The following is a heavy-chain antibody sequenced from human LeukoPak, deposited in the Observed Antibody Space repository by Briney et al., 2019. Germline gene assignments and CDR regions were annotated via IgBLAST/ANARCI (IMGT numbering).Heavy chain of an antibody. J-gene: IGHJ4*02. D-gene: IGHD1-14*01. CDR3: ARAGKPSEVPSLDY. V-gene: IGHV3-21*01. Sequence: EPGGSLRLSCAASGFTFSSYNMNWVRQAPGKGLEWVSSISSSSSYIYYAGSVKGRFTISRDNAKNSLYLQMNSLRAEDTAVYYCARAGKPSEVPSLDYWGQGTLVTVSS. CDR2: ISSSSSYI. CDR1: GFTFSSYN.